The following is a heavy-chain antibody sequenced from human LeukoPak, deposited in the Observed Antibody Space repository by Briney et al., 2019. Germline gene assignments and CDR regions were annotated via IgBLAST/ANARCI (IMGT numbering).Heavy chain of an antibody. J-gene: IGHJ4*02. CDR1: EFTFNRYW. D-gene: IGHD5-12*01. Sequence: GGSLRLSCAASEFTFNRYWMHWVRQAPGKGPVWVSRINDDGTTTNYMGSVEGRFTISRDNAKNTLYLQMNSLRAEDTAVYYCARDHYGGYAYSDYWGQGALVIVSS. CDR3: ARDHYGGYAYSDY. V-gene: IGHV3-74*01. CDR2: INDDGTTT.